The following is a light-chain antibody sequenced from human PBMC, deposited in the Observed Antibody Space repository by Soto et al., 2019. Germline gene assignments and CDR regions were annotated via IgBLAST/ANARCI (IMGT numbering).Light chain of an antibody. CDR2: GAS. CDR1: QSVTTTY. V-gene: IGKV3-20*01. CDR3: QQYGSSPLT. Sequence: IVMTQYPGTLSMSPGERATLSCRASQSVTTTYLAWYQQKPRQAPRLVIYGASNRATGIPDRISGSGSGMDFTLTISRLEPEDFAVDYCQQYGSSPLTFGGGTKVEIK. J-gene: IGKJ4*01.